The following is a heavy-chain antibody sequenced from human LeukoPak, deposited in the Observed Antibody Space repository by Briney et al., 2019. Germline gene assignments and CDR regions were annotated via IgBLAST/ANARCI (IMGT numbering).Heavy chain of an antibody. D-gene: IGHD3-10*01. CDR1: GFTFSSYS. V-gene: IGHV3-21*04. Sequence: TGGSLRLSCAASGFTFSSYSMNWVRQAPGKGLEWVSSISSSSSYIYYADSVKGRFTISRDNSKNTLYLQMNSLRAEDTAVYYCAREPLPSEYYFDYWGQGTLVTVSS. CDR2: ISSSSSYI. J-gene: IGHJ4*02. CDR3: AREPLPSEYYFDY.